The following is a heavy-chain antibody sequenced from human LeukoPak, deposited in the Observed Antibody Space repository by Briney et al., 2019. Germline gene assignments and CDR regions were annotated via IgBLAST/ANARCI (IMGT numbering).Heavy chain of an antibody. CDR2: ISGSGGST. D-gene: IGHD3-16*02. J-gene: IGHJ4*02. CDR1: GFTFSSFV. V-gene: IGHV3-23*01. Sequence: GGSLRLSCAASGFTFSSFVMSWVRQAPGKGLEWVSAISGSGGSTYYADSVKGRFTISRDNSKNTLYLQMNSLRAEDTAVYYCTRDRVSSDSWGQGTLVIVSS. CDR3: TRDRVSSDS.